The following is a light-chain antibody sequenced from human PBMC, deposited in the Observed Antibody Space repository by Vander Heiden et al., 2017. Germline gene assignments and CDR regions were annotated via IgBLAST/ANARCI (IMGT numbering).Light chain of an antibody. CDR1: QSVSSY. J-gene: IGKJ3*01. CDR2: DAS. V-gene: IGKV3-11*01. CDR3: QQRNFFT. Sequence: IVLTQSPATLSLSPGERAALSCRASQSVSSYLAWDEQIPGQAPRLLICDASKRATGIPARFSGRGSGTDFTLTSSSREPKDFAVYCKQQRNFFTFGRGTKVDIK.